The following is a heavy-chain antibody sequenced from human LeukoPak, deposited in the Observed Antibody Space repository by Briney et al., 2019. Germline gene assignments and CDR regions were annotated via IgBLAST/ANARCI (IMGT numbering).Heavy chain of an antibody. Sequence: ASVKVSCKASGYTFTGYYMHWVRQAPGQGLDWMGRINPNSGGTDYAQKFQGRVTVTRDTSISTAYMELSRLRSDDTAVYYCARGADINCSGGSCYLWGYWGQGTLVTVSS. D-gene: IGHD2-15*01. CDR1: GYTFTGYY. J-gene: IGHJ4*02. V-gene: IGHV1-2*06. CDR2: INPNSGGT. CDR3: ARGADINCSGGSCYLWGY.